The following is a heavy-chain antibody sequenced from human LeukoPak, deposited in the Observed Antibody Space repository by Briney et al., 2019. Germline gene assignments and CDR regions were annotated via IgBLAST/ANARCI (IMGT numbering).Heavy chain of an antibody. D-gene: IGHD5-24*01. CDR2: IYSGGST. V-gene: IGHV3-53*01. CDR1: GFTFNSYW. CDR3: ARNRDGYTYY. J-gene: IGHJ4*02. Sequence: GGSLRLSCAASGFTFNSYWMSWVRQAPGKGLEWVSVIYSGGSTYYADSVKGRFTISRDNSKNTLYLQMNSLRAEDTAVYYCARNRDGYTYYWGQGTLVTVSS.